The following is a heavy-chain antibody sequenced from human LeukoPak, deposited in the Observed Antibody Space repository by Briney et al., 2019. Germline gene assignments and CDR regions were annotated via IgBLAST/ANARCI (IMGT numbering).Heavy chain of an antibody. CDR1: GFTVSSNY. Sequence: GGSLRLSCAASGFTVSSNYMSWVRQAPGEGLVWVSHIDHEGRKGYANSVEGRFSISRDNAKNTVYLQMNSLRVEDTAVYYCVNFYETNWGPGTLVTVSS. CDR2: IDHEGRK. V-gene: IGHV3-74*01. J-gene: IGHJ4*01. CDR3: VNFYETN. D-gene: IGHD2/OR15-2a*01.